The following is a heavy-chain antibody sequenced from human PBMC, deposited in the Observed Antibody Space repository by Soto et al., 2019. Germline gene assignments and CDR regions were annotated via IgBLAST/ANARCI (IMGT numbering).Heavy chain of an antibody. CDR3: AKDPYSGVLVPVAIGFDP. CDR2: ISGSGGSA. J-gene: IGHJ5*02. CDR1: GFTFSDYA. D-gene: IGHD2-2*01. Sequence: HPGGSLRLSCAASGFTFSDYAMTWGRQGPGKGLEWVSAISGSGGSAYYADSVKGRFTISRDNSKNTLYLQMNSLRADDSGVYYCAKDPYSGVLVPVAIGFDPWGPGTLVTVSS. V-gene: IGHV3-23*01.